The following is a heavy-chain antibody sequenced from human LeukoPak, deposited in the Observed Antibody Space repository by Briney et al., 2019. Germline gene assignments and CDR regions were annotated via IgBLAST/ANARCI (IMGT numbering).Heavy chain of an antibody. CDR3: ARKYSSSSIGAFDI. Sequence: ASVKVSSKASGYTFTGYYMHWVRQAPGQGLEWMGWINPNSGGTNYAQKFQGRVTMTRDTSISTAYMELSRLRSDDTAVYYCARKYSSSSIGAFDIWGQGTMVTVSS. D-gene: IGHD6-6*01. J-gene: IGHJ3*02. CDR1: GYTFTGYY. CDR2: INPNSGGT. V-gene: IGHV1-2*02.